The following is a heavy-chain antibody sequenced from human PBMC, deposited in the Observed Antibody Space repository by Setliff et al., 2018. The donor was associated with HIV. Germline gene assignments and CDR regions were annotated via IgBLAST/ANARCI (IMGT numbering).Heavy chain of an antibody. D-gene: IGHD3-3*01. CDR2: IIPIFGTT. J-gene: IGHJ4*02. CDR1: GGSVTTYG. CDR3: ARPWGGLVQTANYFDS. Sequence: RASVKVSCKASGGSVTTYGITWVRQAPGQGLEWMGGIIPIFGTTKYAQKFQGRVTISADESTRTANVELSSLTVEDTAVYFCARPWGGLVQTANYFDSWGQGTLVTVSS. V-gene: IGHV1-69*13.